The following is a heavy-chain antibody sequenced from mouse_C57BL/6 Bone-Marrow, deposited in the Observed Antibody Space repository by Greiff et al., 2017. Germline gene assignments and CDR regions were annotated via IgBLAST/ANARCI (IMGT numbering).Heavy chain of an antibody. CDR3: ARRGVYYYGSSDLFAY. D-gene: IGHD1-1*01. CDR1: GYTFTDYN. Sequence: EVKLQQSGPELVKPGASVKIPCKASGYTFTDYNMDWVKQSHGKSLEWIGDINPNNGGTIYNQKFKGKATLTVDKSSRTAYMELLSLTSEDTAVYYCARRGVYYYGSSDLFAYWGQGTLVTVSA. V-gene: IGHV1-18*01. J-gene: IGHJ3*01. CDR2: INPNNGGT.